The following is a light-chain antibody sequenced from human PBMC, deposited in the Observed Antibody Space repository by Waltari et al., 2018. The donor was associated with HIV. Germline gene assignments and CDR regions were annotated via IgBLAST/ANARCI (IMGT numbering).Light chain of an antibody. CDR2: YNS. CDR3: QVWDSSNEHVV. CDR1: NLGGKS. J-gene: IGLJ3*02. Sequence: SYVLTQSPSVSVAPGAAATISCGAWNLGGKSVHWYKQQPGQAPVLVTRYNSDRPSGITDRISGSNSGHTATLTITSVEAGDEATYYCQVWDSSNEHVVFGGGTELTVL. V-gene: IGLV3-21*04.